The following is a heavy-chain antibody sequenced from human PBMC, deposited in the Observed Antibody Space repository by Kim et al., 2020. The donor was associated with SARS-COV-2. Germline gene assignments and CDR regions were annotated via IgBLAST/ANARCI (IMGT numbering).Heavy chain of an antibody. D-gene: IGHD2-21*01. CDR2: GT. CDR3: ARSITANSNY. V-gene: IGHV1-2*02. Sequence: GTNYARKLPGRVTMTRDTSISTANMELSRLRSDDTAVYYCARSITANSNYWGQGTLVTVSS. J-gene: IGHJ4*02.